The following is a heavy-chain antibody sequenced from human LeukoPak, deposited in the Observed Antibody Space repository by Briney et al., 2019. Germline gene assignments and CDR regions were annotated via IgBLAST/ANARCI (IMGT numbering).Heavy chain of an antibody. V-gene: IGHV3-30*18. J-gene: IGHJ4*02. CDR1: GFTFSSYG. CDR3: AKDYVSGDGYWDFDY. Sequence: GRSLRLSCAASGFTFSSYGMHWVRQAPGKGLEWVAVISYDGSNKYYADSVKGRFTISRDNSKNTVDLQMNSLRVEDTAVYYCAKDYVSGDGYWDFDYWGQGTLVTVSS. CDR2: ISYDGSNK. D-gene: IGHD5-24*01.